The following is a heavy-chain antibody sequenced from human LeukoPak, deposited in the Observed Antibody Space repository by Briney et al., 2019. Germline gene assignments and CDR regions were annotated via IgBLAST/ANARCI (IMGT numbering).Heavy chain of an antibody. CDR1: GGTFSSYA. CDR2: IIPIFGTA. J-gene: IGHJ4*02. CDR3: ARDRENSGYDEDFDY. V-gene: IGHV1-69*13. D-gene: IGHD5-12*01. Sequence: ASVKVSCKASGGTFSSYAISWVRQAPGQGLEWMGRIIPIFGTANYAQKFQGRVTITADESTSTAYMELSSLRSEDTAVYYCARDRENSGYDEDFDYWGQGTLVTVSS.